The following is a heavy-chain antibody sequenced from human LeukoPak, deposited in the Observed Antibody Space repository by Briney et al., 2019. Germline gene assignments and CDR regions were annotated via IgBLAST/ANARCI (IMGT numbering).Heavy chain of an antibody. V-gene: IGHV1-2*02. CDR1: GYTFTGYY. D-gene: IGHD3-10*01. CDR3: RWFGELPAGYFDY. Sequence: ASVKVSCKASGYTFTGYYMHWVRQAPGQGLEWMGWINPNSGGTNYAQKFQGRVTMTRDTSISTAYMELSRLRSDDTAVYYCRWFGELPAGYFDYWGQGTLVTVSS. J-gene: IGHJ4*02. CDR2: INPNSGGT.